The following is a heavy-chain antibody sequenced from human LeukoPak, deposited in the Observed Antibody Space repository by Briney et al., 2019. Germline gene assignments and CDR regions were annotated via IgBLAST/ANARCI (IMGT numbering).Heavy chain of an antibody. D-gene: IGHD3/OR15-3a*01. J-gene: IGHJ4*02. V-gene: IGHV1-2*02. Sequence: ASVKVSCKASGYTFTGYYMHWVRQAPGQGLEWMGWINPNSGGTNYAQKFQGRVTMTRDTSISTAYMELSRLRSDDTAVYYCARLDSGDKYYFDYWGQGTLVTVSS. CDR1: GYTFTGYY. CDR3: ARLDSGDKYYFDY. CDR2: INPNSGGT.